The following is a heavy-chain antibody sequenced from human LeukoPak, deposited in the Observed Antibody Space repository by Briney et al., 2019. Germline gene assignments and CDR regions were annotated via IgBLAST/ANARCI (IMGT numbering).Heavy chain of an antibody. Sequence: GGSLRLSCAASGFTFSSSWMYWVRQAPGKGLVWVSRINSDESITTYADSVKGRFTISRDNAKNTLYLQMNSLRVEDTAVYYCARDSYGSGGEVDYWGQGTLVTVSS. CDR2: INSDESIT. CDR1: GFTFSSSW. J-gene: IGHJ4*02. V-gene: IGHV3-74*01. CDR3: ARDSYGSGGEVDY. D-gene: IGHD2-15*01.